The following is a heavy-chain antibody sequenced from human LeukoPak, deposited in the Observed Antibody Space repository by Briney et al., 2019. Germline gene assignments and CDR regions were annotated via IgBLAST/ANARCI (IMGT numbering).Heavy chain of an antibody. D-gene: IGHD3-22*01. CDR1: GYTLTGYY. Sequence: GASVKVSCKASGYTLTGYYMHWVRQAPGQGLEWMGWINPNSGGTNYAQKFQGRVTMTRDTSISTAYMELSWLRSDDTAVYYCARDRVRSGYPFDYWGQGTLVTVSS. J-gene: IGHJ4*02. CDR2: INPNSGGT. CDR3: ARDRVRSGYPFDY. V-gene: IGHV1-2*02.